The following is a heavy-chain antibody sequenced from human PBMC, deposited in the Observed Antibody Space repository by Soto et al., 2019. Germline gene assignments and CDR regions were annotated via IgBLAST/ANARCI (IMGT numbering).Heavy chain of an antibody. CDR2: ISGSGGYT. V-gene: IGHV3-23*01. CDR1: GFTFNSYA. D-gene: IGHD3-22*01. J-gene: IGHJ4*02. Sequence: GGSLRLSCAASGFTFNSYAMSWVRQAPGKGLEWVSAISGSGGYTYYADSVKGRFTISRDNSKNTLYLQMDSLRAEDTAVYYCAKDLIRITMILVVPHRGQGTLVTVSS. CDR3: AKDLIRITMILVVPH.